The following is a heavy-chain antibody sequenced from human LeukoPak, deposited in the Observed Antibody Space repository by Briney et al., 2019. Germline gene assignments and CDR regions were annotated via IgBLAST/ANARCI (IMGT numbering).Heavy chain of an antibody. D-gene: IGHD6-19*01. CDR2: IYYSGNT. CDR1: GGSINSGDHY. Sequence: SQTLSLTCTVSGGSINSGDHYWSWIRQPPGKGLEWIGYIYYSGNTYYNPSLKSRVTMSLVTSKNQFSLNLTSVTAADTAIYYCAALYSSGWYDYLRHWGQGTLATVSS. J-gene: IGHJ1*01. CDR3: AALYSSGWYDYLRH. V-gene: IGHV4-30-4*01.